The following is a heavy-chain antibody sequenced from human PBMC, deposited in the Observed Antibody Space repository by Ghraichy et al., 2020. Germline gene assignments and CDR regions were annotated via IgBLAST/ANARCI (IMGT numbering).Heavy chain of an antibody. CDR2: ITGSGGST. Sequence: GGSLRLSCVASGFSFSSYAMSWVRQAPGKGLDWVSGITGSGGSTYSADSVKGRFTISRDNSENMLYLQMNSLRAEDTAVYYCARGTGYSYGKTALDYWGQGTLVTVSS. J-gene: IGHJ4*02. V-gene: IGHV3-23*01. D-gene: IGHD5-18*01. CDR1: GFSFSSYA. CDR3: ARGTGYSYGKTALDY.